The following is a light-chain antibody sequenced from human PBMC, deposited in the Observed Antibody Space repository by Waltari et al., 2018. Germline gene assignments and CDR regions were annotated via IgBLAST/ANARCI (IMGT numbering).Light chain of an antibody. J-gene: IGKJ4*01. CDR2: WAS. V-gene: IGKV4-1*01. Sequence: DIVMTQSPDSLAVCMGERATINCESSQSVLYSSDNKNYLAWYQQKPGQPPKLLIYWASTRASGVPDRFSGSGSGTDFTLTISSLQAEDVAVYYCQQYYGTPVTFGGGSKVEIK. CDR3: QQYYGTPVT. CDR1: QSVLYSSDNKNY.